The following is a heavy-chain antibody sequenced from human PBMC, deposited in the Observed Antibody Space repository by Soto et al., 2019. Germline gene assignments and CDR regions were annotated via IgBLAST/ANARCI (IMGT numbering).Heavy chain of an antibody. CDR2: ISAYNGNT. J-gene: IGHJ6*02. Sequence: QVQLVQSGAEVKKPGASVKVSCKASGYTFTSYGISWVRQAPGQGLEWMGWISAYNGNTNYAQKLQGRVTMTTDTTTSTAYMELRSLRSDDTAVDYCARGPTHSQYYYYYYGMDVWGQGTTVTVSS. V-gene: IGHV1-18*01. CDR3: ARGPTHSQYYYYYYGMDV. CDR1: GYTFTSYG. D-gene: IGHD2-15*01.